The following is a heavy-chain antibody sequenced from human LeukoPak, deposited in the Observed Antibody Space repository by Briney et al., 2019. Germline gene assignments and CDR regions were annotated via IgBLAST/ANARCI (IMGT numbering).Heavy chain of an antibody. D-gene: IGHD3-10*01. CDR1: GFTFSSYG. J-gene: IGHJ3*02. CDR2: IRYDGSNK. V-gene: IGHV3-30*02. Sequence: PGGSLRLSCAASGFTFSSYGMHWVRQAPGKGLEWVAFIRYDGSNKYYADSVKGRFTISRDNSKNTLYLQMNSLRAEDTAVYYCAKELSVWFGESYDAFDIWGQGTMVTVSS. CDR3: AKELSVWFGESYDAFDI.